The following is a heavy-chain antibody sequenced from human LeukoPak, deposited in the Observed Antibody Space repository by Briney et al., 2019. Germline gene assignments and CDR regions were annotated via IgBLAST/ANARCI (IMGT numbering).Heavy chain of an antibody. J-gene: IGHJ4*02. D-gene: IGHD2-8*01. Sequence: PSQTLSLTCTVSGGSIISAGYYRSWIRQHPGKGLEWIGYIYYSGSTYYHPSLQSRVTISVDTSKNQFSLKLSSVTAADTAVYYCAREAEVSAGFDYWGQGTLVTVSS. CDR1: GGSIISAGYY. CDR3: AREAEVSAGFDY. V-gene: IGHV4-31*03. CDR2: IYYSGST.